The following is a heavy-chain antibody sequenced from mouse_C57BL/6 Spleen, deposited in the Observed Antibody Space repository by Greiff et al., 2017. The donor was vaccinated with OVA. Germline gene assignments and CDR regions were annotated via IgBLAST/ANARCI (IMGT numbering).Heavy chain of an antibody. V-gene: IGHV5-4*03. CDR3: ARESYDYDGGEAMDY. Sequence: EVMLVESGGGLVKPGGSLKLSCAASGFTFSSYAMSWVRQTPEKRLEWVATISDGGSYTYYPDNVKGRFTISRDNAKNNLYLQMSHLKSEDTAMYYCARESYDYDGGEAMDYWGQGTSVTVSS. CDR2: ISDGGSYT. CDR1: GFTFSSYA. J-gene: IGHJ4*01. D-gene: IGHD2-4*01.